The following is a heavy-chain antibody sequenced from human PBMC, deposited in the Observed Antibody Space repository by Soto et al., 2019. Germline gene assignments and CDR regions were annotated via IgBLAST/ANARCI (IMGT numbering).Heavy chain of an antibody. V-gene: IGHV3-9*01. D-gene: IGHD3-22*01. Sequence: GGSLRLSCAVSGFRFDGYAMHWVRQAPGKGLEWVSGISWNSGSIGYADSVKGRFTISRDNAKNSLYLQMNSLRAEDTALYYCAKDMVGGPDSSGYYYWGQGTLVTVS. CDR1: GFRFDGYA. CDR3: AKDMVGGPDSSGYYY. CDR2: ISWNSGSI. J-gene: IGHJ4*02.